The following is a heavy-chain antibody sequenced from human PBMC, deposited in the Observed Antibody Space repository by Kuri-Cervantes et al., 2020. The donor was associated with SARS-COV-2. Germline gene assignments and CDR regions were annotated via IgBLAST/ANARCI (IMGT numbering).Heavy chain of an antibody. J-gene: IGHJ6*03. V-gene: IGHV1-8*03. Sequence: ASVKVSCKASGYTFTSYDINWVRQATGQGLEWMGWMNPNSGNTGYAQKFQGRVTITRNTSISTAYMELSSLRSEDTAVYYCARDREQLVARAYYYYYMDVWGKGTTVTVSS. CDR1: GYTFTSYD. D-gene: IGHD6-13*01. CDR3: ARDREQLVARAYYYYYMDV. CDR2: MNPNSGNT.